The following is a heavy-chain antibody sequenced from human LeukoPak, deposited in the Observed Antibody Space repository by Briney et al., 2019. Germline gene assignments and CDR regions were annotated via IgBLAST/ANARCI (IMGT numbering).Heavy chain of an antibody. Sequence: PGGSLRLSCAASGFTFNNYAMIWLRQAPGKGLEWVSAISSGGGSAYYADSVKGRFTISRDNSKNTLYLQMNSLTAEDTAVYYCASRLPPGLGVDYWGQGNLVTVSS. CDR2: ISSGGGSA. D-gene: IGHD1-1*01. CDR3: ASRLPPGLGVDY. CDR1: GFTFNNYA. J-gene: IGHJ4*02. V-gene: IGHV3-23*01.